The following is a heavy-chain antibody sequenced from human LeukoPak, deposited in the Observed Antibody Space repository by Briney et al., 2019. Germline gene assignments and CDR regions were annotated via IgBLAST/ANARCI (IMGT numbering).Heavy chain of an antibody. CDR1: GFTFSSYS. J-gene: IGHJ4*02. CDR2: ISGDSIYI. CDR3: ARYSSTGCASSPLAGYLY. Sequence: PGGSLRLSCAASGFTFSSYSMNWVRQAPGRGLEWVSSISGDSIYIYYADSVRGRFTISRDNAKSSLFLQMNSLRAEDTAVYYCARYSSTGCASSPLAGYLYWGQGTLVTVSS. D-gene: IGHD2-2*01. V-gene: IGHV3-21*01.